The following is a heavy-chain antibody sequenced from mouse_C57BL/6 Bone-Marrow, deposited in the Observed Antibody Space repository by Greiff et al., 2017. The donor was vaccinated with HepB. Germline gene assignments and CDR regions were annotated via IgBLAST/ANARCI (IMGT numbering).Heavy chain of an antibody. CDR3: AEGIYGNYLYYAMDY. Sequence: EVKLVESGAELVKPGASVKLSCTASGFNIKDYYMHWVKQRTEQGLEWIGRIDPEDGETKYAPKFQGKATIKADTSSNTAYLQLSSLTSEDTAVYYCAEGIYGNYLYYAMDYWGQGTSVTVSS. D-gene: IGHD2-1*01. V-gene: IGHV14-2*01. CDR1: GFNIKDYY. CDR2: IDPEDGET. J-gene: IGHJ4*01.